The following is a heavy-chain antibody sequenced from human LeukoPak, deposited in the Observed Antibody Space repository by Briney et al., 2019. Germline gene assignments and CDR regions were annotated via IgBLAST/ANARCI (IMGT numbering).Heavy chain of an antibody. D-gene: IGHD3-10*01. CDR2: INHSGST. CDR1: GGPFSGYY. J-gene: IGHJ6*03. CDR3: ARANYYGSGSYYNRRDYYYMDV. V-gene: IGHV4-34*01. Sequence: SETLSLTCAVYGGPFSGYYWSWIRQPPGKGLEWIGEINHSGSTNYNPSLKSRVTISVDTSKNQFSLKLSSVTAADTAVYYCARANYYGSGSYYNRRDYYYMDVWGKGTTVTVSS.